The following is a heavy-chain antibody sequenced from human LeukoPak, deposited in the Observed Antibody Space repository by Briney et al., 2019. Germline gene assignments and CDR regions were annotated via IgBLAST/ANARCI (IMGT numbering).Heavy chain of an antibody. CDR2: ISYDGSNK. V-gene: IGHV3-30-3*01. CDR1: GFTFSSYA. CDR3: ASSFIRISSWYDY. D-gene: IGHD6-13*01. Sequence: SGGSLRLACTASGFTFSSYAMHWVRQAPGKGLEWVAVISYDGSNKYYADSVKGRFTISRDNSKNTLYLQMNSLRAEDTAVYYCASSFIRISSWYDYWGQGTLVTVSS. J-gene: IGHJ4*02.